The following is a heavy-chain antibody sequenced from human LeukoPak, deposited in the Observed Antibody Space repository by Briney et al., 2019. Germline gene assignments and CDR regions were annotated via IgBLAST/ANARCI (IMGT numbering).Heavy chain of an antibody. CDR1: GGSISSSSYY. V-gene: IGHV4-39*01. J-gene: IGHJ5*02. CDR3: ARAKRFSEWLDPSDWFDP. Sequence: SETLSLTCTVSGGSISSSSYYWGWIRQPPGKGLEWIGSIYYSGSTYYNPSLKSRVTISVDTSKNQFSLKLSSVTAADTAVYYCARAKRFSEWLDPSDWFDPWGQGTLVTVSS. D-gene: IGHD3-3*01. CDR2: IYYSGST.